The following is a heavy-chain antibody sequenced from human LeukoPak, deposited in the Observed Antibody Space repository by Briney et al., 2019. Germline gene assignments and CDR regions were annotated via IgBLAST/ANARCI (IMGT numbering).Heavy chain of an antibody. D-gene: IGHD3-3*02. J-gene: IGHJ6*04. Sequence: GVSLRLSCASSGFTIGTAWMSWVRQAPGKGLEWLGHIKSEGEGATTDYAAPAKGRFAISRDDSKNMIYLQMSGLKMDDTAIYYCIAHFPYFYGFDVWGKGTTVTVSS. CDR2: IKSEGEGATT. V-gene: IGHV3-15*01. CDR1: GFTIGTAW. CDR3: IAHFPYFYGFDV.